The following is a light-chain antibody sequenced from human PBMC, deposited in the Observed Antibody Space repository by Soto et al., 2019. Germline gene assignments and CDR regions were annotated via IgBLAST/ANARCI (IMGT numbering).Light chain of an antibody. J-gene: IGKJ1*01. V-gene: IGKV1-39*01. CDR1: ENINFY. CDR3: QKGYSTPWT. Sequence: DIQMTQSPASLSASVGDRVTITCRASENINFYLHWYQQKPGKAPKLLIYAPSTLQSAVPSRFSGSGSGTDFTLSLNSLQPEAFATYYCQKGYSTPWTLGQGTKVDIK. CDR2: APS.